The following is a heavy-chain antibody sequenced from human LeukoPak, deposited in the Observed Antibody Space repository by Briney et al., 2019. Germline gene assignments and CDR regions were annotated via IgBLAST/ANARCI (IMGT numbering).Heavy chain of an antibody. CDR2: IYTSGST. Sequence: SQTLSLTCTVSGGSINSGSYYWSWIRQPAGKGLEWIGRIYTSGSTNYNPSHKSRVTISVDTSKNQFSLKLSSVTAADTAVYYCASTMVRGYFDYWGQGTLVTVSS. CDR3: ASTMVRGYFDY. V-gene: IGHV4-61*02. J-gene: IGHJ4*02. D-gene: IGHD3-10*01. CDR1: GGSINSGSYY.